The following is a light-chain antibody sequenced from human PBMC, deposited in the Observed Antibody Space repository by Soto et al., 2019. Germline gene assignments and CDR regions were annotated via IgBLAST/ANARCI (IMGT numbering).Light chain of an antibody. CDR2: GAS. J-gene: IGKJ1*01. V-gene: IGKV3-20*01. CDR3: QYYGESTDWDPWT. Sequence: EIVLTQSPGTLSLSPGERATLSCRASQSVSGNCLAWYQQKPGQAPRLLIYGASSRATDIADRFSGSGSGTAFTLTIRRLEPEDFAIYYCQYYGESTDWDPWTVGQGNKVEIK. CDR1: QSVSGNC.